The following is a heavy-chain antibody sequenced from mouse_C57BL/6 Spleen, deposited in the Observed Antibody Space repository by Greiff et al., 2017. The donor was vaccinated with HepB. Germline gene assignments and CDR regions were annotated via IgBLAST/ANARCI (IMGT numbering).Heavy chain of an antibody. J-gene: IGHJ2*01. CDR1: GYTFTSYW. CDR3: ASKRAAQARYHSDY. Sequence: QVQLQQPGAELVKPGASVKLSCKASGYTFTSYWMQWVKQRPGQGLEWIGEIDPSDRYTNYNQKFKGKATLTVDTSSSTAYMQLSSLTSEDSAVYYCASKRAAQARYHSDYWGQGTTLTVSS. D-gene: IGHD3-2*02. CDR2: IDPSDRYT. V-gene: IGHV1-50*01.